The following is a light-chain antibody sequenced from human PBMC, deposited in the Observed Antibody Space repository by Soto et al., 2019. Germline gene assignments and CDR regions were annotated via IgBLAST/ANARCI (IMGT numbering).Light chain of an antibody. V-gene: IGLV1-40*01. Sequence: QSVLTQPPSVSGAPGQRVTISCTGSSSNIGAGYDVHWYQQLPGPAPKLLIYGNSNRPSGVPDRFSGSKSGTSASLAITGLQAEDEADYYCQSYDISVSKVVFGGGTKLTVL. CDR3: QSYDISVSKVV. J-gene: IGLJ2*01. CDR2: GNS. CDR1: SSNIGAGYD.